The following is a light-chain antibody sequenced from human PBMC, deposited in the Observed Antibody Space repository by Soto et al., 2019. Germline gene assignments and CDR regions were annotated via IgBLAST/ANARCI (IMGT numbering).Light chain of an antibody. CDR1: SSDVGGYNY. V-gene: IGLV2-8*01. J-gene: IGLJ2*01. Sequence: HSALTQPPSASGSPGQSVTISCTGTSSDVGGYNYVSWYQQHPGKAPKLMIYEVSKRPSGVPDRFSGSKSGNTASLTVSGLQAEDEADYYCSSYAGSNNFGVLFGGGTQLTVL. CDR3: SSYAGSNNFGVL. CDR2: EVS.